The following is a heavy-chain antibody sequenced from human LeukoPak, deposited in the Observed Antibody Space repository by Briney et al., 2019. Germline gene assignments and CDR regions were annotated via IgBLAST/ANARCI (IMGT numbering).Heavy chain of an antibody. CDR2: ISAYNGNT. V-gene: IGHV1-18*01. CDR3: ARGRLWFGDVAGYKPDFDY. CDR1: GYTFTSYG. J-gene: IGHJ4*02. D-gene: IGHD3-10*01. Sequence: ASVKVSRKASGYTFTSYGISWVRQAPGQGLEWMGWISAYNGNTNYAQKLQGRVTMTTDTSTSTAYMELRGLRSDDTAVYYCARGRLWFGDVAGYKPDFDYWGQGTLVTVSS.